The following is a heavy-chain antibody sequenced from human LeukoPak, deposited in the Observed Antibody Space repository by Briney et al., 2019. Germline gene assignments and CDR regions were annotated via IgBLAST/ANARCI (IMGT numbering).Heavy chain of an antibody. D-gene: IGHD3-22*01. CDR3: AKDRLGYDSSGYDY. V-gene: IGHV3-30*04. J-gene: IGHJ4*02. CDR2: ISYHGRDK. Sequence: GGSLRLSCAGSGFTFSGFAMHWVRQAPGKGLEWVAAISYHGRDKYYADSVKGRFTISRDNSKNTLYLQMNSLRAEDTAVYYCAKDRLGYDSSGYDYWGQGTLVTVSS. CDR1: GFTFSGFA.